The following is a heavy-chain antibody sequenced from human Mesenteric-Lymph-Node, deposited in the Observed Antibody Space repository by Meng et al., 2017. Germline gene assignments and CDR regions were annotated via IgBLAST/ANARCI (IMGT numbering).Heavy chain of an antibody. D-gene: IGHD3-16*02. Sequence: ESLKISCAVSGYSISSGYYWGWIRQPPGKGLEWIGSIYHSGSTYYNPSLKSRVTISVDTSKNQFSLKLSSVTAADTAVYYCARDTGYDYVWGSYRADAFDIWGQGTMVTVSS. CDR3: ARDTGYDYVWGSYRADAFDI. CDR1: GYSISSGYY. J-gene: IGHJ3*02. CDR2: IYHSGST. V-gene: IGHV4-38-2*02.